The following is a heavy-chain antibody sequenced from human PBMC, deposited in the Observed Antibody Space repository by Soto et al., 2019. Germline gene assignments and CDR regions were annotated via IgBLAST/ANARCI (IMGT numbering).Heavy chain of an antibody. CDR1: GYTFTSYD. Sequence: QVQLVQSGAEVKKPGASVKVSCKASGYTFTSYDINWVRQATGQGLEWMGWMNPNSGNTGYAQKFQGRVTMTRNTSISTADMELSSLRSEDTAVYYCARVLAVAGTYYYYGMDVWGQGTTVTVSS. V-gene: IGHV1-8*01. CDR2: MNPNSGNT. J-gene: IGHJ6*02. D-gene: IGHD6-19*01. CDR3: ARVLAVAGTYYYYGMDV.